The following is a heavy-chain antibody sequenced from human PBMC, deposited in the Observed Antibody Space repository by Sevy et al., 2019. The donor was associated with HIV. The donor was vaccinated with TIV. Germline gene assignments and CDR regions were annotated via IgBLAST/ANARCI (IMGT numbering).Heavy chain of an antibody. CDR3: AKGAVDCSDGTCYSAYYYSVMDV. Sequence: GGSLRLSCAASGFTFSNYGMHWIRQAPGKGLEWVAVISYDGSNQYYADSVQGRFTISRDNSKNTLYLQMNSLRTEDTAVYYCAKGAVDCSDGTCYSAYYYSVMDVWGQRTTVTVSS. J-gene: IGHJ6*02. V-gene: IGHV3-30*18. D-gene: IGHD2-15*01. CDR1: GFTFSNYG. CDR2: ISYDGSNQ.